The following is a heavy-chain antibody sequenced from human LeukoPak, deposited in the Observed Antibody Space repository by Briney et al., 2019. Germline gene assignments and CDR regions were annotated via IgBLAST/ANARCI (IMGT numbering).Heavy chain of an antibody. V-gene: IGHV1-8*01. J-gene: IGHJ6*02. CDR3: ARAVTMVRAMDV. D-gene: IGHD3-10*01. CDR1: GYTFTSYD. Sequence: ASVKVSCKASGYTFTSYDINWVRQATGQGLEWMGWMNPNSGSTGYAQKFQGRVTMTRNTSISTAYMELSSLRSEDTAVYYCARAVTMVRAMDVWGQGTTVTVSS. CDR2: MNPNSGST.